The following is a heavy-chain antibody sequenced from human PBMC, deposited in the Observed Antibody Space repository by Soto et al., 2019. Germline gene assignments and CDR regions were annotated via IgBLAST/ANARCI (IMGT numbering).Heavy chain of an antibody. V-gene: IGHV1-46*01. Sequence: GASVKVYCKASGYTFTSYYMHWVRQAPGQGLEWMGIINPSGGSTSYAQKFQGRVTMTRDTSTSTVYMELSSLRSEDTAVYYCARDMGVVDHGYFSYYYGMDVWGQGTTVTVSS. CDR2: INPSGGST. CDR3: ARDMGVVDHGYFSYYYGMDV. CDR1: GYTFTSYY. D-gene: IGHD3-16*01. J-gene: IGHJ6*02.